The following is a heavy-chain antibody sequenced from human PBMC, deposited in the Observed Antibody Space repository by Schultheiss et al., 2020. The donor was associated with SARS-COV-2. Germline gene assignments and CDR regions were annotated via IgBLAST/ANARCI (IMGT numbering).Heavy chain of an antibody. V-gene: IGHV2-70*12. CDR1: GFSLSTSGMR. D-gene: IGHD6-13*01. Sequence: SGPTLVKPTQTLTLTCTFSGFSLSTSGMRVSWIRQPPGKALEWLARIEWDDDKYYSTSLKTRLTISKDTSKNQVVLTMTNMDPVDTATYYCAHRRHVVVAAAGNGGNYYYYMDVWGKGTTVTVSS. CDR3: AHRRHVVVAAAGNGGNYYYYMDV. CDR2: IEWDDDK. J-gene: IGHJ6*03.